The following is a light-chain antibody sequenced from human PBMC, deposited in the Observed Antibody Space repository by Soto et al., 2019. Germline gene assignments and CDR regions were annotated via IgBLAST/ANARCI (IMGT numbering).Light chain of an antibody. Sequence: QSVLTQPPSVSGAPGQRITISCTGSSSNIGAGYDVHWYQQPPGTAPKLLIYGNTNRPSELPDRFSGYKSGTSASLAITGLQAEDEADYYCQYYDSSLTDYVFRPGTTVTVL. CDR1: SSNIGAGYD. V-gene: IGLV1-40*01. J-gene: IGLJ1*01. CDR2: GNT. CDR3: QYYDSSLTDYV.